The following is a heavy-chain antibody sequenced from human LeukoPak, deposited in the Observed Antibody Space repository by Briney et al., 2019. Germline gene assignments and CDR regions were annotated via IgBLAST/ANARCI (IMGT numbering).Heavy chain of an antibody. CDR1: GGTFSSYA. V-gene: IGHV1-69*01. D-gene: IGHD1-26*01. CDR2: IIPIFGTA. CDR3: ARSPDLGEYSGSYGRFDP. J-gene: IGHJ5*02. Sequence: SVKVSCKASGGTFSSYAISWVRQAPGQGLEWMGGIIPIFGTANYAQQFQGRVTTTADESTSTAYMELSNLRSEDTAVCYCARSPDLGEYSGSYGRFDPWGQGTLVTVSS.